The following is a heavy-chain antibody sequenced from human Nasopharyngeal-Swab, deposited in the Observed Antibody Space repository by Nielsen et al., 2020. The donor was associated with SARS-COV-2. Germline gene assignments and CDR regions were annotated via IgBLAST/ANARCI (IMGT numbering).Heavy chain of an antibody. J-gene: IGHJ5*02. Sequence: GESLKISCAASGFTFNTYAISWVRQAPGKGLEWVSVISGSDYSTKYADSVKGRFTISRDNAKNTLYLQMNSLRAEDTAVYYCARDELDFWSGYNWFDPWGQGTLVTVSS. V-gene: IGHV3-23*01. CDR3: ARDELDFWSGYNWFDP. CDR1: GFTFNTYA. D-gene: IGHD3-3*01. CDR2: ISGSDYST.